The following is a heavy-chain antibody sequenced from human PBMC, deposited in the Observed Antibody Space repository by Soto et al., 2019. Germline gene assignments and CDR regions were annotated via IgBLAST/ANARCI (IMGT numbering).Heavy chain of an antibody. Sequence: SETLSLTCSVSSGSISSSLYYWGWIRQHPGKGREWIGTIYPTVSTHYNPSLKSRVTISVDTSKNQFSLKLNSVTAADTAVYYCARLPYYDTPPVTFDIWGQGAMVTVSS. CDR2: IYPTVST. J-gene: IGHJ3*02. D-gene: IGHD3-22*01. CDR1: SGSISSSLYY. CDR3: ARLPYYDTPPVTFDI. V-gene: IGHV4-39*01.